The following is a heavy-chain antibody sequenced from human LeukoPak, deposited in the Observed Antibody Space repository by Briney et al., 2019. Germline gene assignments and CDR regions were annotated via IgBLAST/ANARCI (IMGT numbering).Heavy chain of an antibody. V-gene: IGHV3-30*02. CDR2: IRYDGSDQ. CDR3: TQDRQLFPFDY. Sequence: GGSLRLSCAASGFTFNTYGMHWVRQAPGKGLEWVAFIRYDGSDQFYGDSVKGRFTISRDNSKNTLYLQMNSLRPEDTAVYYCTQDRQLFPFDYWGQGTVVTVSS. D-gene: IGHD2-21*01. J-gene: IGHJ4*02. CDR1: GFTFNTYG.